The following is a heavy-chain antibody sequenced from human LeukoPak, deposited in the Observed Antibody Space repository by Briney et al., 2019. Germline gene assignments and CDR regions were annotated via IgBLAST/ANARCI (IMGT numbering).Heavy chain of an antibody. CDR1: GFTVSSNY. CDR2: IYSGGST. D-gene: IGHD3-22*01. Sequence: PGGSLRLSCAASGFTVSSNYMSWVRQAPGKGLEWVSVIYSGGSTYYADSVKGRFTISRDSSKNTLYLQMNSLRAEDTAVYYCARDLRYYDSSGYYAWYFDYWGQGTLVTVSS. CDR3: ARDLRYYDSSGYYAWYFDY. V-gene: IGHV3-53*01. J-gene: IGHJ4*02.